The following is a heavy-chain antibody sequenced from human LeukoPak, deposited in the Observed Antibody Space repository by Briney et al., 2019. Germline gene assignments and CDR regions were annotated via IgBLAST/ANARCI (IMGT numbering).Heavy chain of an antibody. CDR2: ISSSSSYI. CDR1: GFTFSSYS. D-gene: IGHD6-13*01. CDR3: ARDGDSIPGQGYYYGMDV. V-gene: IGHV3-21*01. Sequence: NSGGSLRLSCAASGFTFSSYSMNWVRQAPGKGLEWVSSISSSSSYIYYADSVKGRFTISRDNAKNSLYLQMNSLRAEDTAVYYCARDGDSIPGQGYYYGMDVWGQGTTVTVSS. J-gene: IGHJ6*02.